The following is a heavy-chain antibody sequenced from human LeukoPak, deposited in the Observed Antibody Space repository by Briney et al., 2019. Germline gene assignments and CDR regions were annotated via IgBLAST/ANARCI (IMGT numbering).Heavy chain of an antibody. V-gene: IGHV2-5*01. CDR2: IYWNDDK. D-gene: IGHD3-22*01. Sequence: SGPTLVKPTQTLTLTCTFSGFSLSTSGVGVGWIRQPPGKALEWLAVIYWNDDKRYSPSLKSRLAITKDTSKDQVVLTMTNMDPVDTATYYCGHKHYFGSSGGRWFDPWGQGTLVTVSS. CDR3: GHKHYFGSSGGRWFDP. J-gene: IGHJ5*02. CDR1: GFSLSTSGVG.